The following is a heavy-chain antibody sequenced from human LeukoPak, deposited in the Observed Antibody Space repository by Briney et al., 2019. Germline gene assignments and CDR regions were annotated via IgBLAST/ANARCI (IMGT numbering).Heavy chain of an antibody. J-gene: IGHJ4*02. V-gene: IGHV1-46*02. CDR1: GYTFNRYY. CDR2: INPSGGST. Sequence: ASVKVSCKASGYTFNRYYMHWVRQAPGQGLEWVGIINPSGGSTSYPQKFQGRVTMTRDTSTSTVYIELSSLRSEDTAVYYCARERGSYYYFDYWGQGTLVTVSS. CDR3: ARERGSYYYFDY. D-gene: IGHD3-10*01.